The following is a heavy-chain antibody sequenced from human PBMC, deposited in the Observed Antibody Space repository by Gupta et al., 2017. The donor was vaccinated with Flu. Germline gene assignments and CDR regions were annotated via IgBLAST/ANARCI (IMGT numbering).Heavy chain of an antibody. J-gene: IGHJ6*03. CDR2: IKSDGSST. V-gene: IGHV3-74*01. D-gene: IGHD2-2*02. CDR3: ARAAGGYCSSTSCYTPYYYYYMDV. Sequence: RIKSDGSSTSYADSVKGRFTISRDNAKNTLYLQMNSLRAEDTAVYYCARAAGGYCSSTSCYTPYYYYYMDVWGKGTTVTVSS.